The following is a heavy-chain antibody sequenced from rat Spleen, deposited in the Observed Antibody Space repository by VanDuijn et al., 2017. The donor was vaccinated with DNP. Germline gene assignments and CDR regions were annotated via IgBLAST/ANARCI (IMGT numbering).Heavy chain of an antibody. D-gene: IGHD1-2*01. CDR2: ISTSGGRT. J-gene: IGHJ2*01. Sequence: EVQLVESGGGLVQPGRSLKLSCAASGFTFSDYYMAWVRQAPKRSLEWVATISTSGGRTYYPDSVKGRFTISRDNAKSSLYLQMNSLKSEDTATYYCATEPSYYSSADYWGQGVMVTVSS. CDR3: ATEPSYYSSADY. CDR1: GFTFSDYY. V-gene: IGHV5-20*01.